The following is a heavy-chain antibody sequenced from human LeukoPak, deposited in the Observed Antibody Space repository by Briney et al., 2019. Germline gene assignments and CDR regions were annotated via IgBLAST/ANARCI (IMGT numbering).Heavy chain of an antibody. V-gene: IGHV1-69*04. CDR1: GGTFSSYA. CDR2: IIPILGIA. CDR3: ARGSTSYSLNDY. D-gene: IGHD2-2*01. Sequence: SVKVSCKASGGTFSSYAISWVRQAPGQGLEWMGRIIPILGIANYAQKFQGRVTTTADKSTSTTYMELSSLRSEDTAVYYCARGSTSYSLNDYWGQGTLVTVSS. J-gene: IGHJ4*02.